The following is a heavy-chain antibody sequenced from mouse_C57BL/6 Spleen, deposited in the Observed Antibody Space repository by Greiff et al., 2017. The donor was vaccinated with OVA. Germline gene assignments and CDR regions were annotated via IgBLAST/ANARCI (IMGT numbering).Heavy chain of an antibody. CDR1: GFSFNTYA. CDR3: VRHAGYDYGDTWFAY. D-gene: IGHD2-4*01. V-gene: IGHV10-1*01. Sequence: DVHLVESGGGLVQPKGSLKLSCAASGFSFNTYAMNWVRQAPGKGLEWVARIRSKSNNYATYYADSVKDRFTISRDDSESMLYLQMNNLKTEDTAMYYCVRHAGYDYGDTWFAYWGQGTLVTVSA. J-gene: IGHJ3*01. CDR2: IRSKSNNYAT.